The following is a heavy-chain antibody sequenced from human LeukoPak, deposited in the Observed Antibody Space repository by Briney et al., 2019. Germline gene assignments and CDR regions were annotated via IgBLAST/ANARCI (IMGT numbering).Heavy chain of an antibody. CDR3: ASSKKGGGSGY. CDR1: GGSISSNSHY. Sequence: PSQTLSLTCTVSGGSISSNSHYWSWIRQPAGKGLEWIGRIYTSGSTNYNPSLKSRVTISVDTSKNQFSLKLNSVTAADTAVYFCASSKKGGGSGYWGQGTLVTVSS. CDR2: IYTSGST. J-gene: IGHJ4*02. V-gene: IGHV4-61*02. D-gene: IGHD2-15*01.